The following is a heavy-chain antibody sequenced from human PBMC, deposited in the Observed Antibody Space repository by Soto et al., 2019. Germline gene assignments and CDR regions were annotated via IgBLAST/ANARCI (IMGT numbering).Heavy chain of an antibody. J-gene: IGHJ4*02. V-gene: IGHV4-39*01. CDR2: IYYSGST. CDR3: ARHLGRFHPVDY. Sequence: PSETLSLTCTVSGGSISSSGYYWGWIRQPPGEGLEWIGSIYYSGSTYYNPSLKSRVTISVDTSKNQFSLKLSSVTAADTAVYYCARHLGRFHPVDYWGQGTLVTVSS. CDR1: GGSISSSGYY. D-gene: IGHD3-3*01.